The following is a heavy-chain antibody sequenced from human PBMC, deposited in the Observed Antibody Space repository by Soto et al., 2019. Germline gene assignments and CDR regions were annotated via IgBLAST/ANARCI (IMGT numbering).Heavy chain of an antibody. CDR1: GASVTGTTYY. Sequence: QLQLQESGPGLVKPSETLSLTCSVSGASVTGTTYYWGWIRQSPGKGLGWIGNIYHNGRTDYNPSLQNSLGLSINACETQFLLGVTFVTGADTGMYFCVSQVNWNWRFKRFDPLGQGTL. D-gene: IGHD3-3*01. J-gene: IGHJ5*02. CDR2: IYHNGRT. V-gene: IGHV4-39*01. CDR3: VSQVNWNWRFKRFDP.